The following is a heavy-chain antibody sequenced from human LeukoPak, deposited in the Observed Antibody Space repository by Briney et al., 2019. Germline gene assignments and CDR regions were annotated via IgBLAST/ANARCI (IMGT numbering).Heavy chain of an antibody. CDR2: IYYSGST. J-gene: IGHJ6*02. CDR3: ARALVVVAATRFYYYGMDV. D-gene: IGHD2-15*01. Sequence: SETLSLTCAVSGGSISSGGYYWSWIRQHPGKGLEWIGYIYYSGSTYYNPSLKSRVTISVDTSKNQFSLKLSSVTAADTAVYYCARALVVVAATRFYYYGMDVWGQGTTVTVSS. CDR1: GGSISSGGYY. V-gene: IGHV4-31*11.